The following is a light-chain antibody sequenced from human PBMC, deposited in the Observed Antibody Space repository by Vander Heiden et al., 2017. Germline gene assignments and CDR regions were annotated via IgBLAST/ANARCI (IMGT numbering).Light chain of an antibody. V-gene: IGLV3-25*03. CDR3: QSADSSGTYVV. CDR1: ALPKQY. CDR2: KNS. Sequence: SSELTQPPPVSVSPGQTARITGSGDALPKQYAYWYQQKPGQAPVLVIYKNSERPSGIPERFSGSSSGTTVTLTISGVQAEDEADYYCQSADSSGTYVVFGGGTKLTVL. J-gene: IGLJ2*01.